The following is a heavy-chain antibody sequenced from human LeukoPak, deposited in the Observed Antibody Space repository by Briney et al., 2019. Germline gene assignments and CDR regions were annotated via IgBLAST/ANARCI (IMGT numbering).Heavy chain of an antibody. D-gene: IGHD4-23*01. Sequence: GGSLRLSCAASGFIFSDYYMSWIRQAPGKGLEWVSYLSTSGDIMYYAGSAKGRFTISRDNAKNSLYPEMGSLRAEDTAVYYCARGHYGGNPADAFDIWGQGTMVTVS. CDR1: GFIFSDYY. V-gene: IGHV3-11*01. J-gene: IGHJ3*02. CDR3: ARGHYGGNPADAFDI. CDR2: LSTSGDIM.